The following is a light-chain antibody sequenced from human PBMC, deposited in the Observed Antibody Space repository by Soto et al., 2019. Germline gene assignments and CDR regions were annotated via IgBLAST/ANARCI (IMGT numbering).Light chain of an antibody. V-gene: IGKV3-11*01. Sequence: IGLTQSPVILALSPGERAVLSCRASQSVSTSLAWYQHKPGQAPRLFIYDASKRAPGVPARFSGSGSGTDFTLTISSLEPEDFAVYYCQVRDVWPSFGQGTKVDIK. CDR2: DAS. CDR1: QSVSTS. J-gene: IGKJ1*01. CDR3: QVRDVWPS.